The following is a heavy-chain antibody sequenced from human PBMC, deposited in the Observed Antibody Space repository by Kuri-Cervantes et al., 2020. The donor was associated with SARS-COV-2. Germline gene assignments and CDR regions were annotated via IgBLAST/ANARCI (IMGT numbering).Heavy chain of an antibody. D-gene: IGHD3-22*01. CDR3: ARRGLDYDSSGYYGVFDY. J-gene: IGHJ4*02. Sequence: SETLSLTCAVNGGSFSDYYWNWIRQPPGKGLEWIGEIDHRGSTNYNPSLKSRVTVSVDTSKNQFSLNLTSVTAADTAVYYCARRGLDYDSSGYYGVFDYWGQGTLVTVSS. CDR1: GGSFSDYY. CDR2: IDHRGST. V-gene: IGHV4-34*01.